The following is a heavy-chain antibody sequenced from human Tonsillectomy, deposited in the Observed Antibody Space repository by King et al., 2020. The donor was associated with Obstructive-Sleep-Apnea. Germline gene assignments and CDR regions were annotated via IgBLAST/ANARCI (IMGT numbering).Heavy chain of an antibody. CDR3: ARHRGVEDYGGYGDYFDY. CDR1: GDSISDYY. Sequence: VQLQESGPGLVKPSETLSLTCTVSGDSISDYYWSWIRQPPGKGLEWIGYMYYSGNTNYNPSLKSRVTISVDTSKIQFSLRLSSVTAADTAVYYFARHRGVEDYGGYGDYFDYWGQGTPVTVSS. CDR2: MYYSGNT. J-gene: IGHJ4*02. V-gene: IGHV4-59*08. D-gene: IGHD5-12*01.